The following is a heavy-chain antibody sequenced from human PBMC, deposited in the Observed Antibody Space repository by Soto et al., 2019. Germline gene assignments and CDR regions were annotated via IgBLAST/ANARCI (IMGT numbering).Heavy chain of an antibody. V-gene: IGHV3-74*01. D-gene: IGHD1-26*01. J-gene: IGHJ5*02. CDR1: GFTFTTYW. CDR2: INSDGSIT. CDR3: ATVATGSYNWFDP. Sequence: PGGSLRLSCAASGFTFTTYWMHWVRQAPGMGLVWVSRINSDGSITTYADSVKGRFTISRDNARNTVYLQMNSLRAEDTAVYYFATVATGSYNWFDPWGQGTLVTVSS.